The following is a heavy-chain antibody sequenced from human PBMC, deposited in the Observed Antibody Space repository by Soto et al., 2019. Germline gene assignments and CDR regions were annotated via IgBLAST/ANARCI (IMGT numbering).Heavy chain of an antibody. D-gene: IGHD2-2*01. CDR1: GYTFTSYY. CDR3: ARDPGDIVVVPAATSNWFDP. V-gene: IGHV1-46*01. CDR2: INPSGGST. Sequence: ASVKVSCKASGYTFTSYYMHWVRQAPGQGLEWMGIINPSGGSTSYAQKFQGRVTMTRDTSTSTVYMELSSLRSEDTAVYYCARDPGDIVVVPAATSNWFDPWGQGTLVTVSS. J-gene: IGHJ5*02.